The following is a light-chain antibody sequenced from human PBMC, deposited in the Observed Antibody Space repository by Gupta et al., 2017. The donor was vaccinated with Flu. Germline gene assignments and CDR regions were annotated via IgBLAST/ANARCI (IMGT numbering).Light chain of an antibody. Sequence: DVQMTQSPSSLSASVGDRVTITCLASQPIVHYLNWYRQKPGKAPDLLIYGASSLHTGVPSRFRGSGSGTHFTLTINGLQPEDFATYYCQQSDSNPETFGQGTRVEFK. V-gene: IGKV1-39*01. CDR2: GAS. CDR3: QQSDSNPET. CDR1: QPIVHY. J-gene: IGKJ1*01.